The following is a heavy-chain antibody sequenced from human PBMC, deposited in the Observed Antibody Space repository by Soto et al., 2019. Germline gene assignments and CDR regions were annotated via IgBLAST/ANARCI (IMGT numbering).Heavy chain of an antibody. CDR1: GFAFRNYA. J-gene: IGHJ3*02. CDR2: ISGSGGGT. CDR3: AKKGEGVYDFWSGYLRDGFDI. D-gene: IGHD3-3*01. V-gene: IGHV3-23*01. Sequence: PGGSLRLSCAVSGFAFRNYAMNLFRQAPGKGLEWVSTISGSGGGTHYADSVKGRFAISRDNSKNTLYLEMNLLRAEDTAVYYCAKKGEGVYDFWSGYLRDGFDIWGQGTKVTVSS.